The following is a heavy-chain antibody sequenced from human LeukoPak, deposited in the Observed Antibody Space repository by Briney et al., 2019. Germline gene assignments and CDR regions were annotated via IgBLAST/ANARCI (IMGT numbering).Heavy chain of an antibody. V-gene: IGHV4-4*02. J-gene: IGHJ1*01. Sequence: SETLSLTCAVSGGSISSSNWWSWVRPPPGKGLEWIGEIYHSGSTNYNPSLKSRVTISVDKSKNQFSLKLSSVTAADTAVYYCARGYYDSSGYYYSGKYFQHWGQGTLVTVSS. CDR3: ARGYYDSSGYYYSGKYFQH. CDR2: IYHSGST. D-gene: IGHD3-22*01. CDR1: GGSISSSNW.